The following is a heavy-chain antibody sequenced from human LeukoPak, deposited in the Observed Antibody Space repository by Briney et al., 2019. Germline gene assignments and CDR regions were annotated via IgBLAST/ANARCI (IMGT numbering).Heavy chain of an antibody. V-gene: IGHV3-73*01. CDR2: IRSKSNSYAT. CDR3: RASHGSGSYPDY. Sequence: AGGSLRLSCAASGFTFSGSAMHWGRQASGKGLEWVGRIRSKSNSYATAYAASVKGRFTISRDDSKNTAYLQMNSLKTEDTAVYYCRASHGSGSYPDYWGQGTLVTVSS. CDR1: GFTFSGSA. D-gene: IGHD3-10*01. J-gene: IGHJ4*02.